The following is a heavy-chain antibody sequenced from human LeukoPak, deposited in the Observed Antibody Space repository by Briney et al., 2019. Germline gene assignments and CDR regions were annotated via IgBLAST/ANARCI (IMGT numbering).Heavy chain of an antibody. Sequence: SETLSLTCAVYGRSFSGYYWSWIRQPPGKGLDWIGEINHSGSTNYNPSLKSRVTISVDTSKNQFSLKLSSVTAADTAVYYCAGGETYYYGSGSYFNYWGQGTLVTVSS. CDR1: GRSFSGYY. J-gene: IGHJ4*02. D-gene: IGHD3-10*01. CDR2: INHSGST. CDR3: AGGETYYYGSGSYFNY. V-gene: IGHV4-34*01.